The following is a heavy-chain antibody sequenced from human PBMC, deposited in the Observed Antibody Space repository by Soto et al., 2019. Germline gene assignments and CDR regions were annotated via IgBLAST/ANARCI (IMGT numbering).Heavy chain of an antibody. CDR2: ISGSGGST. Sequence: HPGGSLRLSCAASGFTFSSYAMSWVRQAPGKGLEWVSAISGSGGSTYYADSVKGRFTISRDNSKNTLYLQMNSLRAEDTAVYYCAKVRPYSRGFDEYFQHWGQGTLVTVSS. CDR3: AKVRPYSRGFDEYFQH. D-gene: IGHD6-13*01. V-gene: IGHV3-23*01. J-gene: IGHJ1*01. CDR1: GFTFSSYA.